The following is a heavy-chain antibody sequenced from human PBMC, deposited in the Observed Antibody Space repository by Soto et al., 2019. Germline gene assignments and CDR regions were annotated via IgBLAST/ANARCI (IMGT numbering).Heavy chain of an antibody. V-gene: IGHV1-18*01. J-gene: IGHJ4*02. CDR1: GYTFTSYG. CDR2: ISAYNGNT. D-gene: IGHD3-22*01. CDR3: ASLDHYYDSSGYYSDY. Sequence: GASVKVSCKASGYTFTSYGISWVRQAPGQGLEWMGWISAYNGNTNYAQKLQGRVTMTTDTSTSTAYMELRSLRSDDTAVYYCASLDHYYDSSGYYSDYWGQGTLVTVYS.